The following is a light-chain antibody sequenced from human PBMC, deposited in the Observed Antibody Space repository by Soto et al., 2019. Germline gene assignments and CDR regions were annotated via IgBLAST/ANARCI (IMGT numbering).Light chain of an antibody. V-gene: IGLV2-14*01. Sequence: QSVLTQPASLSGSPGQSITISCTGTISDVGSYHYVSWFQQHPGKAPKLIIFEVSDRPSGVSTRFSGSKSGDTASLTISGLQADDEADYYCSSYTSGRDVYVFGGGTKVTVL. CDR2: EVS. CDR1: ISDVGSYHY. J-gene: IGLJ1*01. CDR3: SSYTSGRDVYV.